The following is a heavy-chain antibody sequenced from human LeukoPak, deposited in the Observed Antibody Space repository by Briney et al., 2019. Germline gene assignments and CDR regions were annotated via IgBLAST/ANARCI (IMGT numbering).Heavy chain of an antibody. CDR1: GGSISSYY. Sequence: SETLSLTCTDSGGSISSYYWSWIRQPPGKGLEWIGYIYYSGSTNYNPSLKSRVTISVDTSKNQFSLKLSSVTAADTAVYYCARDHYGSGSYYNRYYYYYMDVWGKGTTVTISS. CDR3: ARDHYGSGSYYNRYYYYYMDV. CDR2: IYYSGST. V-gene: IGHV4-59*12. J-gene: IGHJ6*03. D-gene: IGHD3-10*01.